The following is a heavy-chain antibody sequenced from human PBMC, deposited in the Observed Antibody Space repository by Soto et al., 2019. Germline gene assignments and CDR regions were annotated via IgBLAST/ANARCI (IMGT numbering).Heavy chain of an antibody. CDR1: GYTFRSYG. CDR3: ARPRDTGSGWYGLDY. CDR2: ISADSGEA. V-gene: IGHV1-18*01. J-gene: IGHJ4*02. D-gene: IGHD6-19*01. Sequence: ASVKVSCKASGYTFRSYGVTWVRQAPGQGLEWLGWISADSGEATYAESLKDRLTLTADASATTAFMELKSLRSDDTAVYYCARPRDTGSGWYGLDYWGQGTLVTVSS.